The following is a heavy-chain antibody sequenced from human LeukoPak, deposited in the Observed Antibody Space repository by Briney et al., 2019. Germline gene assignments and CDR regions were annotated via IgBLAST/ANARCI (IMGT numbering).Heavy chain of an antibody. CDR3: ARAIQYYYDSSGYYSS. CDR2: IYTSGST. D-gene: IGHD3-22*01. CDR1: GGSISSYY. V-gene: IGHV4-4*07. Sequence: SETLSLTCTVSGGSISSYYWSWIRQPAGKGLEWIGRIYTSGSTNYNPSLKSRVTISVDTSKNQFSLKLSSVTAADTAVYYCARAIQYYYDSSGYYSSWGQGTLVTVSS. J-gene: IGHJ5*02.